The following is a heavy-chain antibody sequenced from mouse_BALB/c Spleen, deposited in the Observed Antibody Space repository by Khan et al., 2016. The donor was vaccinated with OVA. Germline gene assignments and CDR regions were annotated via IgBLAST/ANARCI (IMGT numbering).Heavy chain of an antibody. CDR3: ARFGYYDAMDY. CDR1: GFSLTDYG. D-gene: IGHD2-14*01. J-gene: IGHJ4*01. V-gene: IGHV2-6-7*01. Sequence: QVQLKESGPGLVAPSQSLSITCTVSGFSLTDYGVNWVRQPPGKGLEWLGMIWGDGSTDYNSALKSRLSISKDNSKSQLFLKMNSMQTDDTARYYCARFGYYDAMDYWVQGTSVTVSS. CDR2: IWGDGST.